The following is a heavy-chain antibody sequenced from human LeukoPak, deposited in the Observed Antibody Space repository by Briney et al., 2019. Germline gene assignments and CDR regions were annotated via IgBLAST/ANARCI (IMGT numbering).Heavy chain of an antibody. V-gene: IGHV4-30-4*08. Sequence: SETLSLTCTVSGGSISSGDYYWSWIRQPPGKGLEWIGYIYYSGSIYYNPSLKSRVTISVDTSKNQFSLKLSSVTAADTAVYYCARGYYYGSGSYDYWGQGTLVTVSS. CDR3: ARGYYYGSGSYDY. J-gene: IGHJ4*02. CDR2: IYYSGSI. D-gene: IGHD3-10*01. CDR1: GGSISSGDYY.